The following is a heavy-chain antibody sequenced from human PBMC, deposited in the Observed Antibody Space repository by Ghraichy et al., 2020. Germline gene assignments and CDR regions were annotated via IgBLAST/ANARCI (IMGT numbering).Heavy chain of an antibody. J-gene: IGHJ4*02. D-gene: IGHD1-1*01. V-gene: IGHV3-23*01. Sequence: GGSLRLSCAASGFTFSSYAMSWVRQAPGKGLEWVSAISGSGGSTYYTDSVKGRFTISRDNSKNTLYLQMNSLRAEDTAVYYCAKVVKPAGRTYYFDYWGQGALVTVSS. CDR3: AKVVKPAGRTYYFDY. CDR2: ISGSGGST. CDR1: GFTFSSYA.